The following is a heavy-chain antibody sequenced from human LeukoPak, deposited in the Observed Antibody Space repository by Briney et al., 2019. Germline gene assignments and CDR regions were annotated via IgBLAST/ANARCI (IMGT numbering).Heavy chain of an antibody. Sequence: SETLSLTCTVSGGSISSGGYYWSWIRQHPGKGLEWIGYIHYSGSTYYNPSLKSRVTISVDTSKNQFSLKLSSVTAADTAVYYCARDLRGYDFWSGYTIWGQGTLVTVSS. V-gene: IGHV4-31*03. D-gene: IGHD3-3*01. J-gene: IGHJ4*02. CDR3: ARDLRGYDFWSGYTI. CDR2: IHYSGST. CDR1: GGSISSGGYY.